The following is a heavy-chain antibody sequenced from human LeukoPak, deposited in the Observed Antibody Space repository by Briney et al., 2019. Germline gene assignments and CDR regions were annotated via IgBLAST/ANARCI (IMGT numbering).Heavy chain of an antibody. CDR2: IYSGGST. D-gene: IGHD1-26*01. CDR3: ARGTIVGATPADY. V-gene: IGHV3-66*01. Sequence: GGSLRLSCAASGFTVSSNYMSWVRQAPGKGLEWVSVIYSGGSTYYADSVKGRFTISRDNAKNSLYLQMNSLRAEDTAVYYCARGTIVGATPADYWGQGTLVTVSS. J-gene: IGHJ4*02. CDR1: GFTVSSNY.